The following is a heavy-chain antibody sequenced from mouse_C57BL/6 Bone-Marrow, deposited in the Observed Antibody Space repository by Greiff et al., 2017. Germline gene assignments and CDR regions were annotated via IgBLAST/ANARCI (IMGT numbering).Heavy chain of an antibody. CDR2: IRSKSNNYAT. J-gene: IGHJ3*01. D-gene: IGHD2-3*01. V-gene: IGHV10-1*01. CDR1: GFSFNTYA. CDR3: VGHDGYCGFAY. Sequence: EVKLVESGGGLVQPKGSLKLSCAASGFSFNTYAMNWVRQAPGKGLEWVARIRSKSNNYATYYADSVKDRFTISRDDSESMLYLQMNNLKTEDTAMYYCVGHDGYCGFAYWGQGTLVTVSA.